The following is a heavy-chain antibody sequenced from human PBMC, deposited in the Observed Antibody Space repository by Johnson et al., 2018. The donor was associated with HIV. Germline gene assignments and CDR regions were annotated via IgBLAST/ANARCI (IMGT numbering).Heavy chain of an antibody. J-gene: IGHJ3*02. D-gene: IGHD3-10*01. CDR3: ATNTLVRGIIITYHSFDI. Sequence: QVQLVESGGGVVQPEKSLRLSCAASGFTFSSYALHWVRQAPGKGLEWVAVISYDANNKYYADAVKGRFTISRDNSKNTLYLQMNSLRADDTAVYYCATNTLVRGIIITYHSFDIWGQGTMVTVSS. CDR2: ISYDANNK. V-gene: IGHV3-30*04. CDR1: GFTFSSYA.